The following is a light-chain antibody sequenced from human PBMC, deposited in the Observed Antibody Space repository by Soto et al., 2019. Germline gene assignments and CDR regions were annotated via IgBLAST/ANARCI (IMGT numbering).Light chain of an antibody. CDR2: KAS. Sequence: DIQMTQSPSTLSASVGDTVTITCRASQSIDTWLAWHQQKPGRAPKLLISKASTLQRGVPSRFSGSGSGTDFTLTISGLQPDDFAIYYCLQYNGYYRTFGQGTKVEIK. J-gene: IGKJ1*01. CDR3: LQYNGYYRT. V-gene: IGKV1-5*03. CDR1: QSIDTW.